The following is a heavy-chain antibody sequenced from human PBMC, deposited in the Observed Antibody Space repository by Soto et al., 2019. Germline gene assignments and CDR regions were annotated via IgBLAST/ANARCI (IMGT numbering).Heavy chain of an antibody. CDR3: AKFDPLGELLWFDP. D-gene: IGHD3-16*01. V-gene: IGHV1-69*06. CDR2: IIPIFGTV. J-gene: IGHJ5*02. CDR1: GGTFSNYA. Sequence: QVQLVQSGAEVKKPGSSVKVSCRASGGTFSNYAISWVRQAPGRGLEWMGGIIPIFGTVVYAQNLQGRVTITADNSTRMAYMELSSLRSDDTAVYYCAKFDPLGELLWFDPWGQGTLVTVSS.